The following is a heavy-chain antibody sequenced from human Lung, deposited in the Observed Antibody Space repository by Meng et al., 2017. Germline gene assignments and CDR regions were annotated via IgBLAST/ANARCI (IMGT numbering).Heavy chain of an antibody. Sequence: QGQLQQWGAGLLKPSEPLSLTCVVSGGSFSDYYWSWIRQPPGKGLEWIGEINHSGSTNYNPSLESRATISVDTSQSNLSLKLSSVTAADSAVYYCARGPTTMAHDFDYWGQGTLVTVSS. CDR3: ARGPTTMAHDFDY. CDR2: INHSGST. CDR1: GGSFSDYY. V-gene: IGHV4-34*01. D-gene: IGHD4-11*01. J-gene: IGHJ4*02.